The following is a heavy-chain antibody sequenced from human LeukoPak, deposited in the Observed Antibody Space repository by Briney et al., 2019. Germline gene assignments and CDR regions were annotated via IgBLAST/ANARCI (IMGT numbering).Heavy chain of an antibody. CDR3: ATIGPEYGMDV. Sequence: ASVKVSCKVSGYTLAELSMDWVRQAPGKGLEWMGGFDPEDGETIYAQKFQGRVTMTEDTSTDTAYMELSSLRSEDTAVYYCATIGPEYGMDVWGQGTTVTVSS. V-gene: IGHV1-24*01. D-gene: IGHD1-14*01. CDR1: GYTLAELS. CDR2: FDPEDGET. J-gene: IGHJ6*02.